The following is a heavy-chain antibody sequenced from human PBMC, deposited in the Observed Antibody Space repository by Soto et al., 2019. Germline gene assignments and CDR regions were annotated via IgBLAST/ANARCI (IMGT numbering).Heavy chain of an antibody. CDR3: ARRARPDFYYMDV. CDR2: ISSNGVGT. D-gene: IGHD6-6*01. J-gene: IGHJ6*03. Sequence: GGSLRLSCAASGFTLSGYAMDWVRRAPGRGLEYVSGISSNGVGTYYANSVQGRFTISRDNSRNTVYLQMGSLRPEDMAVYYCARRARPDFYYMDVWGKGTTVTVSS. CDR1: GFTLSGYA. V-gene: IGHV3-64*01.